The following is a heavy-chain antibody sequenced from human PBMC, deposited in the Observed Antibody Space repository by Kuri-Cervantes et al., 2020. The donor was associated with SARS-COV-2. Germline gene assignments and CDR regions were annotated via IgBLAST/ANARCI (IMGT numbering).Heavy chain of an antibody. CDR1: GYSFTSYS. Sequence: ASVKVSCKASGYSFTSYSVTWVRQAPGQGLEWMGWISTSIGKTNYAEKFQGRVTMTADTSTTTAYMELRGLRYDDTAVYYWVRDYGYSSGLGADYWGPGTLVTVSS. J-gene: IGHJ4*02. V-gene: IGHV1-18*01. CDR2: ISTSIGKT. CDR3: VRDYGYSSGLGADY. D-gene: IGHD3-22*01.